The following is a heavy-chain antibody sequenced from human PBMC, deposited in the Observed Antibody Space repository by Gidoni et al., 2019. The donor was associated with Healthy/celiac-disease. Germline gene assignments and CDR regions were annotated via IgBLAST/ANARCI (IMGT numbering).Heavy chain of an antibody. CDR1: GGSFSGYY. V-gene: IGHV4-34*01. D-gene: IGHD3-22*01. CDR2: INHSGST. Sequence: QVQLQQWGAGLLKPSETLSLTCAVYGGSFSGYYWSWIRQPPGKGLEWIGEINHSGSTNYNPSLNSRVTISVDTSKNQFSLKLSSVTAADTAVYYCASGPLSSGYPFDYWGQGTLVTVSS. J-gene: IGHJ4*02. CDR3: ASGPLSSGYPFDY.